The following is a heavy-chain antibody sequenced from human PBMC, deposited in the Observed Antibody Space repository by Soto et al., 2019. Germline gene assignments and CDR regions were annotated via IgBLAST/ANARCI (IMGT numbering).Heavy chain of an antibody. CDR1: GFIFSNFG. J-gene: IGHJ6*02. Sequence: PGGSLRLSCAASGFIFSNFGMHWVRQAPGKGLEWVAGAWYDGSNGVSADSVKGRFTISRDNSKNTLYLQMTSLRAEDTAVYYCARDPRTARASAMDVWGQGTTVTVSS. CDR3: ARDPRTARASAMDV. V-gene: IGHV3-33*01. D-gene: IGHD6-6*01. CDR2: AWYDGSNG.